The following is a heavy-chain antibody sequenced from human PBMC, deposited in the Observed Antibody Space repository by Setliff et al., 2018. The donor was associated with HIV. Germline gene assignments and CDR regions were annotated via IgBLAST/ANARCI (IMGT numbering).Heavy chain of an antibody. D-gene: IGHD3-22*01. CDR1: GGSISSSSYY. CDR3: ARTYYYDSSGYPDY. Sequence: TETLSLTCTVSGGSISSSSYYWGWIRQPPGKGLEWIGSIYYSGSTYYNPSLKSRLTISIDTSKNQFSLNLSSVTAADTAVYYCARTYYYDSSGYPDYWGQGTLVTVSS. CDR2: IYYSGST. V-gene: IGHV4-39*07. J-gene: IGHJ4*02.